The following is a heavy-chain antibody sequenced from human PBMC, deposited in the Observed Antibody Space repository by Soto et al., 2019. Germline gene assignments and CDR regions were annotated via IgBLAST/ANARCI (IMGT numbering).Heavy chain of an antibody. Sequence: QVQLQESGPGLVKPSETLSLTCTVSGAPITTTKWWAWVRLPPGKGLEWIGELSRGDERTSTPSLEGRFTMSLDKSNNHFSLKLTSVTGADTAIYYCATQTISYTWGVWGRGTSVTVSS. J-gene: IGHJ6*02. CDR2: LSRGDER. CDR3: ATQTISYTWGV. V-gene: IGHV4-4*02. D-gene: IGHD3-16*01. CDR1: GAPITTTKW.